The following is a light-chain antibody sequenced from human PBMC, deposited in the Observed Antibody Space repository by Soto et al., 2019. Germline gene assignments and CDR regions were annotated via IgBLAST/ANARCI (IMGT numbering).Light chain of an antibody. V-gene: IGLV2-23*03. CDR2: EGS. CDR1: SSDVGSYNL. Sequence: QSALTQPASVSGSPGQSITISCTGTSSDVGSYNLVSWYQQHPGKAPKLMIYEGSKRPSGVSNRFSGSKSGNTASLTISGLQAEDEADYYCCSYAGSSTFAGGWVFGGGTKATVL. J-gene: IGLJ3*02. CDR3: CSYAGSSTFAGGWV.